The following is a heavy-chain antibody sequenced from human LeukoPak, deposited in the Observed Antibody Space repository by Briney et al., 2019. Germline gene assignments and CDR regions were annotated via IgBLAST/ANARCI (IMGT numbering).Heavy chain of an antibody. V-gene: IGHV3-21*01. Sequence: GGSLRLSCAASGFTFSSYSMNWVRQAPGKGLEWVSSISSSSSYIYYADSVKGRFTISRDNSKNTLYLQMGSLRAEDMAVYYCARTTVPQVAFDIWGQGTMVTVSS. CDR2: ISSSSSYI. D-gene: IGHD4-17*01. J-gene: IGHJ3*02. CDR1: GFTFSSYS. CDR3: ARTTVPQVAFDI.